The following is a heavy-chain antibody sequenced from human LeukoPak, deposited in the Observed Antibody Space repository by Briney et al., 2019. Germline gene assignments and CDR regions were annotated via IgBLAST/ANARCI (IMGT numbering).Heavy chain of an antibody. CDR2: ISGTGGST. D-gene: IGHD4-11*01. J-gene: IGHJ4*02. Sequence: PGGSLRLSCVASGFTFSSCAMSWVRQAPGKGLECVSTISGTGGSTYYADSVKGRFTISRDDSKNTLYLQMNSLKTEDTAVYYCTPSDFSLLWGQGTLVTVSS. V-gene: IGHV3-23*01. CDR1: GFTFSSCA. CDR3: TPSDFSLL.